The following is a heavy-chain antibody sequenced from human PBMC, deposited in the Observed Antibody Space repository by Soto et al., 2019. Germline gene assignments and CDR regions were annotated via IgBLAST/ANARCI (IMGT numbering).Heavy chain of an antibody. V-gene: IGHV3-48*01. D-gene: IGHD3-10*01. J-gene: IGHJ6*03. Sequence: EVQLVESGGGLVQAGGSLRLSCAASGFTFSSYSMNWVRQAPGKGLEWVSYISSSSSTIYYGDSVRGRFTISRDKAKHPLYLEMDSLRPEAPAVYYCTRDHIDDSSGSYQSRYCYYYMDVWGKGTTVTVSS. CDR2: ISSSSSTI. CDR3: TRDHIDDSSGSYQSRYCYYYMDV. CDR1: GFTFSSYS.